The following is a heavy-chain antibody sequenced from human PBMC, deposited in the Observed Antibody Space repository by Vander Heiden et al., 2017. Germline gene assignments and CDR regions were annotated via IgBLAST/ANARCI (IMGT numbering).Heavy chain of an antibody. D-gene: IGHD6-13*01. CDR2: NYSGGST. CDR3: AGGYSRIGLLY. V-gene: IGHV3-53*01. Sequence: EVQLVASGGGLLQPGGSLRLHCAASGFTVSSNYMNWGRKAPGKGLEWVSVNYSGGSTSYAVSVKGRFTISRDNSKNTLYLQMNSLRAEDTAVYDCAGGYSRIGLLYWGQGTRGTVSA. J-gene: IGHJ4*02. CDR1: GFTVSSNY.